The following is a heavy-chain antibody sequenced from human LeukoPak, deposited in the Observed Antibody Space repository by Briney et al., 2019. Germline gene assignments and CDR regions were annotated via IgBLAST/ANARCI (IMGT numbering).Heavy chain of an antibody. Sequence: PSETLSLTCAVSGGSISSGGYSWSWIRQPPGKGLEWIGYIYHSGSTYYNPSLKSRVTISVDRSKNQFSLKLSSVTAADTAVYYCARAAAGPGLAFDFWGQGTLVTVSS. V-gene: IGHV4-30-2*01. CDR1: GGSISSGGYS. D-gene: IGHD6-13*01. J-gene: IGHJ4*02. CDR2: IYHSGST. CDR3: ARAAAGPGLAFDF.